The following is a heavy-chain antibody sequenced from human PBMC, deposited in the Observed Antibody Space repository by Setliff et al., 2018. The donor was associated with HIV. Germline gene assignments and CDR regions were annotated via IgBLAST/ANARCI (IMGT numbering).Heavy chain of an antibody. Sequence: SSETLSLTCIVSGGSFSSSSYSWGWIRQHPGKGLEWIGYIYYSGSSYYNPSVRSRVIMSLDTSENHFSLKLSSVTAADTAVYYCARGLVVVTDSDYDTNYYYYYYMDVWGKGTTVTVSS. J-gene: IGHJ6*03. CDR1: GGSFSSSSYS. CDR3: ARGLVVVTDSDYDTNYYYYYYMDV. D-gene: IGHD5-12*01. V-gene: IGHV4-31*03. CDR2: IYYSGSS.